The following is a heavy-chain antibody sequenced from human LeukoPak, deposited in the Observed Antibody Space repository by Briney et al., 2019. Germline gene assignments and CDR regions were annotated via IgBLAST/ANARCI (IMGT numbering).Heavy chain of an antibody. CDR1: GGSISSSSYY. D-gene: IGHD6-13*01. CDR3: AGASSSWVWDY. CDR2: IYYSGST. V-gene: IGHV4-39*07. J-gene: IGHJ4*02. Sequence: SEALSLTCTVSGGSISSSSYYWGWIRQPPGKGLEWIGSIYYSGSTNYNPSLKSRVTISVDTSKNQFSLKLSSVTAADTAVYYCAGASSSWVWDYWGQGTLVTVSS.